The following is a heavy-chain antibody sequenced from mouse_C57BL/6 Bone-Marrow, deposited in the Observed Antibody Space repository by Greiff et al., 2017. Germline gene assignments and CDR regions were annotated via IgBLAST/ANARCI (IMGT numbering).Heavy chain of an antibody. CDR1: GYTFTDYY. Sequence: EVQLQQSGPVLVKPGASVKMSCKASGYTFTDYYMNWVKQRPGKSLEWIGGINPYNGGTSYNQKFKGKATLTVDKSSSTAYMELNSLTSEDSAVYCCARVGMITTGYFDVWGTGTTVTVSS. CDR2: INPYNGGT. V-gene: IGHV1-19*01. J-gene: IGHJ1*03. D-gene: IGHD2-4*01. CDR3: ARVGMITTGYFDV.